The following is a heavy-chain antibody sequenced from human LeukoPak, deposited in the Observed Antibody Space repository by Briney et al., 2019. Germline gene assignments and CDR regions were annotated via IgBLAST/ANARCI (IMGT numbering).Heavy chain of an antibody. V-gene: IGHV1-46*01. CDR3: ARDVTTYYYDSSGYFDAFDI. Sequence: ASVKVSCKASGYTFTSYYMHWVRQAPGQGPEWMGIINPSGGSTSYAQKFQGRVTMTRDTSTSTVYMELSSLRSEDTAVYYCARDVTTYYYDSSGYFDAFDIWGQGTMVTVSS. J-gene: IGHJ3*02. CDR1: GYTFTSYY. D-gene: IGHD3-22*01. CDR2: INPSGGST.